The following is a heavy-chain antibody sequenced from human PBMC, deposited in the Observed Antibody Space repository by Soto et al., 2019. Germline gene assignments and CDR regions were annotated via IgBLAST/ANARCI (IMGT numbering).Heavy chain of an antibody. J-gene: IGHJ5*02. D-gene: IGHD5-12*01. CDR1: GGSFSGYY. CDR2: INHSGST. Sequence: SETLSLTCAVYGGSFSGYYWSWIRQPPGKGLEWIGEINHSGSTNYNPSLKSRVTISVDTSKNQFSLKLSSVTAADTAVYYCARAHISGYDWFAPWGQGTLVTVSS. V-gene: IGHV4-34*01. CDR3: ARAHISGYDWFAP.